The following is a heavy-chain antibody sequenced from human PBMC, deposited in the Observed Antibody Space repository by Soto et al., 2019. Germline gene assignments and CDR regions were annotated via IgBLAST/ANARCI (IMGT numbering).Heavy chain of an antibody. V-gene: IGHV3-48*02. CDR2: ISSSSNTI. CDR3: ARDYAPTSYSYAMDV. J-gene: IGHJ6*02. Sequence: EVQLVESGGGLVQPGGSLRLSCAASGFIFSTYSMNWVRQAPGKGLEWVSFISSSSNTIHYADSVRGRFTISRDNAKSSLYLQMTSLRDEATALYYCARDYAPTSYSYAMDVWGQGTTVTVSS. CDR1: GFIFSTYS. D-gene: IGHD3-16*01.